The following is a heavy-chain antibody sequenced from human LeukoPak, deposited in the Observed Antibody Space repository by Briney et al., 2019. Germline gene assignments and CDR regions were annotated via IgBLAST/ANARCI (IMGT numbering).Heavy chain of an antibody. J-gene: IGHJ6*03. CDR3: SKGSAAGFAYYYMDV. Sequence: GGSLRLPCAASGFTFSSYAMSWVRQAPGKGLEWVSAISGSGGSTYYADSVKGRFTISRDNSKNTLYLQMNSLRAEDTAVYYCSKGSAAGFAYYYMDVWGKGTTVTVSS. D-gene: IGHD6-13*01. CDR1: GFTFSSYA. V-gene: IGHV3-23*01. CDR2: ISGSGGST.